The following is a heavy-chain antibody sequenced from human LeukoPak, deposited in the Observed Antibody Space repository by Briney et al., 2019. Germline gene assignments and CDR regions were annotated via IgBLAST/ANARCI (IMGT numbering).Heavy chain of an antibody. J-gene: IGHJ5*02. CDR1: GGSMSSYY. V-gene: IGHV4-59*01. CDR2: INYRGST. CDR3: ASGSHNWFDP. Sequence: PSETLSLTCTVSGGSMSSYYWNWIRQPPGKGLEWIAYINYRGSTNYNPPLKSRVTISADTSKSQFSLKLTSVTAADTAVYYCASGSHNWFDPWGQGTLVTVSS.